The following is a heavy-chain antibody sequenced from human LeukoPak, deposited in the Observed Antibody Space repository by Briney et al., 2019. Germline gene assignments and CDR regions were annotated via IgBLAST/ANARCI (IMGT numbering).Heavy chain of an antibody. CDR1: GGSFSGYY. J-gene: IGHJ4*02. CDR3: ARGKRGYSYGCFGY. D-gene: IGHD5-18*01. Sequence: PSETLSLTCAVYGGSFSGYYWSWIRQPPGKGLEWIGEINHSGSTNYNPSLKSRVTISVDTSKNQFSLKLSSVTAADTAVYYCARGKRGYSYGCFGYWGQGTLVTVSS. V-gene: IGHV4-34*01. CDR2: INHSGST.